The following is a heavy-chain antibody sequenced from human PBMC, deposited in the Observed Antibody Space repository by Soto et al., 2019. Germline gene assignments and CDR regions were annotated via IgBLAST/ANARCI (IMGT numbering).Heavy chain of an antibody. CDR3: AREWFDENCSGGSCYPKGFDP. CDR2: FYYNGGT. CDR1: GGSISSGGYY. V-gene: IGHV4-31*01. J-gene: IGHJ5*02. Sequence: QVQLQESGPGLVKPSQTLSLTCTVSGGSISSGGYYWSWIRQHPGKGREGIGYFYYNGGTYDNPSLNSPVNISVDASKNPFSLKLSSVTAADTAVYYCAREWFDENCSGGSCYPKGFDPWGQGTLVTVSS. D-gene: IGHD2-15*01.